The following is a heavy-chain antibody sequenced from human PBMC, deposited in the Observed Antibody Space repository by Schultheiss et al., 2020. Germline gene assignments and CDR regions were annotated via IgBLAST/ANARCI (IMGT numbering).Heavy chain of an antibody. CDR3: AKERITIFGVVIIPPDY. V-gene: IGHV3-30*18. J-gene: IGHJ4*02. Sequence: GGSLRLSCAASGFTFSSYGMHWVRQAPGKGLEWVAVISYDGSNKYYADSVKGRFTISRDNSKNTLYLQMNSLRAEDTAVYYCAKERITIFGVVIIPPDYWGQGTLVTVS. CDR1: GFTFSSYG. D-gene: IGHD3-3*01. CDR2: ISYDGSNK.